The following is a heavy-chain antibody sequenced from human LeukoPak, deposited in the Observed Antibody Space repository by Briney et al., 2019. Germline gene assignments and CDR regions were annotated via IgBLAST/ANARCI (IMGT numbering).Heavy chain of an antibody. CDR2: IKSKTHGGTT. D-gene: IGHD6-19*01. CDR3: TTEQWPPFDY. CDR1: GFTFSNAW. V-gene: IGHV3-15*01. Sequence: PGGSLRLSCAASGFTFSNAWMSWVRQAPGKGLEWVGRIKSKTHGGTTDYAAPVKGRFTVSRDDSKNTLYVQMNSLKTEDTAVYYCTTEQWPPFDYWGQGTLVTVSS. J-gene: IGHJ4*02.